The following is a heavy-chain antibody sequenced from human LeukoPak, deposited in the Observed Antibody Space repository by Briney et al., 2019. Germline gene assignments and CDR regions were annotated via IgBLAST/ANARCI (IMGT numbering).Heavy chain of an antibody. CDR1: GGSISSYY. J-gene: IGHJ4*02. CDR3: ARVWGGSYSSDY. V-gene: IGHV4-59*01. CDR2: IYYSGST. D-gene: IGHD1-26*01. Sequence: SETLSLTCTVSGGSISSYYWSWIRQPPGKGLEWIGHIYYSGSTNYNPSLKSRVTISVDTSKNQFSLKLSSVTAADTAVYYCARVWGGSYSSDYWGQGTLVTVSS.